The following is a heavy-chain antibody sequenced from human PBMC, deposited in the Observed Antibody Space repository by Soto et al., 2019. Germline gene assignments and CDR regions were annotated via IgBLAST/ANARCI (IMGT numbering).Heavy chain of an antibody. Sequence: SETLSLTCTVSGGSIGSSDYYWGWIRQPPGKGLEWIGNIYYSGSTNYNPSLKSRVTISVDTSKNQFSLKLSSVTAADTAVYYCARDYMVRGVIGYYYYGMDVWGQGTTVTVSS. V-gene: IGHV4-39*07. D-gene: IGHD3-10*01. J-gene: IGHJ6*02. CDR3: ARDYMVRGVIGYYYYGMDV. CDR1: GGSIGSSDYY. CDR2: IYYSGST.